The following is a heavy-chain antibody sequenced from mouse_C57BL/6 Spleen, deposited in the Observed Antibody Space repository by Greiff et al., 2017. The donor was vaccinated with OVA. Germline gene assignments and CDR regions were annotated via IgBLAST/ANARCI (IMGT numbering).Heavy chain of an antibody. J-gene: IGHJ1*03. V-gene: IGHV3-6*01. CDR3: ARDSNYVGYFDV. Sequence: ESGPGLVKPSQSLSLTCSVTGYSITSGYYWNWIRQFPGNKLEWMGYISYDGSNNYNPSLKNRISITRDTSKNQFFLKLNSVTTEDTATYYCARDSNYVGYFDVWGTGTTVTVSS. D-gene: IGHD2-5*01. CDR2: ISYDGSN. CDR1: GYSITSGYY.